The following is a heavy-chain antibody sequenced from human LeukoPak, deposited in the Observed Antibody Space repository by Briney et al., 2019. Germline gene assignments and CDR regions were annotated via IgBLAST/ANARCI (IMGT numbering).Heavy chain of an antibody. D-gene: IGHD6-6*01. V-gene: IGHV4-39*01. CDR3: ARQGRSSVY. J-gene: IGHJ4*02. Sequence: SETLSLTCTVSGGSISGSNYYWGWIRQPPGKGLEWIGSIYYSGNTYYNPSLKSRATVSVDTSKNQFSLKLSSVTAADTAVYYCARQGRSSVYWGQRPLVTVSS. CDR1: GGSISGSNYY. CDR2: IYYSGNT.